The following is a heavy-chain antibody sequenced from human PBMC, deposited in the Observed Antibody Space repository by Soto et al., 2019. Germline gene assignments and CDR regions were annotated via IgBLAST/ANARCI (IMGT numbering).Heavy chain of an antibody. CDR1: GFTLSDAW. CDR2: IKSKIDGGTT. J-gene: IGHJ4*01. D-gene: IGHD3-9*01. CDR3: TTDSLFTGQLVRMDN. V-gene: IGHV3-15*07. Sequence: GGSLRLSCAASGFTLSDAWISWVRQAPGKGLVWVGRIKSKIDGGTTDFAAPVKGRFAISRDDSRDMVYMEMYSLKTDDTAVYYCTTDSLFTGQLVRMDNWGHGTLVTVSS.